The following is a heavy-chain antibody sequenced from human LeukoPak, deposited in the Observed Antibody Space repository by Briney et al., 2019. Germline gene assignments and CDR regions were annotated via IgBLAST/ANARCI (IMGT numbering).Heavy chain of an antibody. CDR2: IIPIFGTA. D-gene: IGHD3-22*01. J-gene: IGHJ6*02. V-gene: IGHV1-69*01. Sequence: SVKVSCKASGGTFSSYAISWVRQAPGQGLEWMGGIIPIFGTANYAQKFQGRVTITADESTSTAYMELSSLRSEDTAAYYCARDSIVVVITDYYYYGMDVWGQGTTVTVSS. CDR3: ARDSIVVVITDYYYYGMDV. CDR1: GGTFSSYA.